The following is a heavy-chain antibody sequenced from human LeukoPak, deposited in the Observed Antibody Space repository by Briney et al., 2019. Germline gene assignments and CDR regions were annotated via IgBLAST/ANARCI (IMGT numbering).Heavy chain of an antibody. CDR1: GGSVSSGSYY. D-gene: IGHD4-23*01. CDR3: ARDTYGGDY. J-gene: IGHJ4*02. CDR2: IYYSGST. V-gene: IGHV4-61*01. Sequence: SETLSLTCTVSGGSVSSGSYYWSWIRQPPGKGLEWIGYIYYSGSTNYNPSLKSRVTISVDTSKNQFSLKLSSVTAADTAVYYCARDTYGGDYWGQGTLVTVSS.